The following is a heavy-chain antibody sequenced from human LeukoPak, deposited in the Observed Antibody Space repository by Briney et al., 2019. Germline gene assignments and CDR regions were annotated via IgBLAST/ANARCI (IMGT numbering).Heavy chain of an antibody. J-gene: IGHJ4*02. V-gene: IGHV4-34*01. CDR3: ARGHYYFDY. Sequence: KPSETLSLTCAVYGRSFSGYYWSWIRQPPGKGLEWIGEINHSGSTNYNPSLKSRVTISVDTSKNQFSLKLSSVTAADTAVYYCARGHYYFDYWGQGTLVTVSS. CDR2: INHSGST. CDR1: GRSFSGYY.